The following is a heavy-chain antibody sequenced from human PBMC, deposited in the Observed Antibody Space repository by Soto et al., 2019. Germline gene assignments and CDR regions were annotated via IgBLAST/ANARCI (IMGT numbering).Heavy chain of an antibody. V-gene: IGHV1-69*08. CDR2: IIPIFTQT. CDR1: GYTFTIYT. J-gene: IGHJ6*02. CDR3: ARGGVGAAGGMDV. D-gene: IGHD1-26*01. Sequence: QVQLVQSGAEVKKPGSSVKVSCKSSGYTFTIYTVTWVRQAPGQGLEWMGRIIPIFTQTNYAQKFRDRVTITAAKSTSPVYMELAGLSYEAPAVYSCARGGVGAAGGMDVWGQGTTVTVSS.